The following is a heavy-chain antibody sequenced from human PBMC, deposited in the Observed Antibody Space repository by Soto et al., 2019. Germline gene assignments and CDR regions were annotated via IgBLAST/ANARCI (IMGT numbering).Heavy chain of an antibody. J-gene: IGHJ3*02. CDR1: GFTFSSYA. CDR3: AREEGGYSYGPPYVAFDI. Sequence: QVQLVESGGGGVQPGRTLRLSGAASGFTFSSYAMHGVRQAPGKGLGWVAVISYDGSNKYYADSVKGRFTISRDNSKNTLYLQMNSLRAEDTAVYYCAREEGGYSYGPPYVAFDIWGQGTMVTVSS. CDR2: ISYDGSNK. V-gene: IGHV3-30-3*01. D-gene: IGHD5-18*01.